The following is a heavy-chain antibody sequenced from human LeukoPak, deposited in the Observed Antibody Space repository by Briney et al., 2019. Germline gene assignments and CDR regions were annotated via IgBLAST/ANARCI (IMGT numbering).Heavy chain of an antibody. J-gene: IGHJ4*02. CDR2: ISYDGSNR. CDR1: EFTFSSYA. V-gene: IGHV3-30-3*01. D-gene: IGHD6-19*01. CDR3: ASTYNTGWYVPRGY. Sequence: GGSLRLSCAASEFTFSSYAMHWVRQAPGKGLEWVAVISYDGSNRYYVDSVKGRYTISRDNSKNTLYLYMNSLRADDTAVYYCASTYNTGWYVPRGYRGQRNLVTVSS.